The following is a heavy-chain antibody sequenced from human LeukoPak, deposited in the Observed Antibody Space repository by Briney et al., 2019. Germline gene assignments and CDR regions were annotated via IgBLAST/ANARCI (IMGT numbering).Heavy chain of an antibody. CDR2: IKIKIDGGTT. CDR3: VRGDSGGWSGAFDI. V-gene: IGHV3-15*01. CDR1: GFTFSHAW. J-gene: IGHJ3*02. Sequence: GGSLRLSCAASGFTFSHAWMTWVRQAPGKGLEWVGRIKIKIDGGTTVYAAPVKGRFTISRDDSKNTMYLQMNSLKTEDTAVYYCVRGDSGGWSGAFDIWGQGTMVTVSS. D-gene: IGHD6-19*01.